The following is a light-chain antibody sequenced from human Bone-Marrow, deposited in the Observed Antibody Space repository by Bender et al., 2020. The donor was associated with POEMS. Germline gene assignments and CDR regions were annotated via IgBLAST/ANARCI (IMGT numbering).Light chain of an antibody. CDR1: SSDVGRHNL. Sequence: QSALTQPASVSGSPGQSITISCTGTSSDVGRHNLVSWHQQHPGKAPKLMIYEVSQRPLEASIRFSGSKSGNTASLTISGLHAEDEADYYCCSYGGSDTWVFGGGTKLTVL. J-gene: IGLJ3*02. CDR3: CSYGGSDTWV. V-gene: IGLV2-23*02. CDR2: EVS.